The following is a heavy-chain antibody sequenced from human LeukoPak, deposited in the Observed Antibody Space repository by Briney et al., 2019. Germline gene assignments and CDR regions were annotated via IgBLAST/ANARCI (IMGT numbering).Heavy chain of an antibody. Sequence: PGESLRLSCAASGFAFSSSWMSWVRQAPGKGLEWVANIKQDGSETYYVDSLKGRFTVSRDNAKNSVYLQMNNLRAEDTAVYYCARRAPGYCITTSCPDTYYYYYYMDVWGKGTTVTVSS. D-gene: IGHD2-2*01. J-gene: IGHJ6*03. CDR3: ARRAPGYCITTSCPDTYYYYYYMDV. V-gene: IGHV3-7*01. CDR1: GFAFSSSW. CDR2: IKQDGSET.